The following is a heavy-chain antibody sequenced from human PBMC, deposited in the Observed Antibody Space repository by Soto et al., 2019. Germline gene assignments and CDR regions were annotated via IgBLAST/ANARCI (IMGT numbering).Heavy chain of an antibody. CDR1: GFTFSNYA. CDR2: ISSSGGST. Sequence: GGSLRLSCVASGFTFSNYAMSWVRQAPGKGLEWVSSISSSGGSTYYADSVKGRFTISKDNSKNTLYLQMNSLRAEDTAVYYCAKTPDTGYNLNFDYWGQGTLVTVSS. CDR3: AKTPDTGYNLNFDY. D-gene: IGHD5-12*01. J-gene: IGHJ4*02. V-gene: IGHV3-23*01.